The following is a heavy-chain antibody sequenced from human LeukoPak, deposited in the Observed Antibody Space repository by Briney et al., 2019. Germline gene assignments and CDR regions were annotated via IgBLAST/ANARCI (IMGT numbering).Heavy chain of an antibody. Sequence: ASVKVSCKVSGYTFTTSGISWVRQAPGQGLEWMGWISAKNGDTNYAQKFQGRVTMTTDPSTSTACMEVRSLRSDDTAVYYCVRETGQWLAPAAFDIWGQGTMVTVS. V-gene: IGHV1-18*01. D-gene: IGHD6-19*01. CDR2: ISAKNGDT. CDR1: GYTFTTSG. J-gene: IGHJ3*02. CDR3: VRETGQWLAPAAFDI.